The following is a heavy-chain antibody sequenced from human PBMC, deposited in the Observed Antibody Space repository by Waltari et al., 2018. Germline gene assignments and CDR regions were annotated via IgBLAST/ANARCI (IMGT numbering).Heavy chain of an antibody. CDR1: GRTFRSYA. V-gene: IGHV1-69*14. CDR2: IIPIFGTA. J-gene: IGHJ1*01. D-gene: IGHD6-13*01. CDR3: ARGASSSWYEGGYFQH. Sequence: QVQLVQSGAEVKKPGSSVKVSCRASGRTFRSYAIRWVRQAPGQGLEWMGGIIPIFGTANYAQKFQGRVTITADKSTSTAYMELSSLRSEDTAVYYCARGASSSWYEGGYFQHWGQGTLVTVSS.